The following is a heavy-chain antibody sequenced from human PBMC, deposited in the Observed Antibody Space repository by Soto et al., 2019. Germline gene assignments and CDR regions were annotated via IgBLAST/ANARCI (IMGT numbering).Heavy chain of an antibody. D-gene: IGHD3-16*01. CDR1: GGSISSYY. CDR3: ARAEGVYYYYGMDV. V-gene: IGHV4-59*01. J-gene: IGHJ6*02. Sequence: SETLSLTCTVSGGSISSYYWSWIRQPPGKGLEWIGHIYYSGSTNYNPSLKSRVTISVDTSKNQFSLKLSSVTAADTAVYYCARAEGVYYYYGMDVWGQGTTVTVSS. CDR2: IYYSGST.